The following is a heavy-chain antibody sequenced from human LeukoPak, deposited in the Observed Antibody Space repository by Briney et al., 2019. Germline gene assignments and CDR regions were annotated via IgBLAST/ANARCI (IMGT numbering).Heavy chain of an antibody. CDR3: ARGATYAYYQDY. J-gene: IGHJ4*02. CDR1: GFTFSSYA. D-gene: IGHD1-26*01. Sequence: PGGSLRLSCAASGFTFSSYAMSWVRQAPGKGLESVSSISGSGAGTYYADSVKGRFTISRDNAKNTLYLQMNSLRAEDTAVYYCARGATYAYYQDYWGQGTLVTVSS. V-gene: IGHV3-23*01. CDR2: ISGSGAGT.